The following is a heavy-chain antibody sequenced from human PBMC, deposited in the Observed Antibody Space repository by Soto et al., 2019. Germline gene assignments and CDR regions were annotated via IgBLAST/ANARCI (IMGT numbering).Heavy chain of an antibody. Sequence: PSETLSLTCTVSGGSISSYYWSWIRQPPGKGLEWIGYIYYSGSTNYNPSLKSRVTISVDTSKNQFSLKLSSVTAADTAVYYCAKCTNGVCSVWGQGTLVTVSS. CDR1: GGSISSYY. V-gene: IGHV4-59*01. CDR3: AKCTNGVCSV. CDR2: IYYSGST. J-gene: IGHJ4*02. D-gene: IGHD2-8*01.